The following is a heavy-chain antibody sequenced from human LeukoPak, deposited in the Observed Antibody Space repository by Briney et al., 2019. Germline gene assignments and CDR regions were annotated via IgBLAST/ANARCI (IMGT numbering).Heavy chain of an antibody. CDR2: IIPIFGTA. D-gene: IGHD6-13*01. J-gene: IGHJ3*02. CDR3: ARVPGGTQSSI. CDR1: GGTFSSYA. Sequence: GASVKVSCKASGGTFSSYAISWVRQAPGQGLEWVGGIIPIFGTANYAQKFQGRVTITADESTSTAYMELSSLGSEDTAVYYCARVPGGTQSSIWGQGTMVTVSS. V-gene: IGHV1-69*13.